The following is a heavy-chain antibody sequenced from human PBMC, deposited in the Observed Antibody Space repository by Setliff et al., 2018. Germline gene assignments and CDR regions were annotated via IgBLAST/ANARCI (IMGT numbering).Heavy chain of an antibody. V-gene: IGHV1-69*13. CDR3: ARDGDNYYDSSGYYLNHAFDI. D-gene: IGHD3-22*01. CDR2: IIPIFGTA. Sequence: ASVKVSCKASGGTFSSYAISWVRQDPGQGLEWMGGIIPIFGTANYAQKFQGRVTITADESTSTAYMELSSLRSEDTAVYYCARDGDNYYDSSGYYLNHAFDIWGQGTTVTGSS. CDR1: GGTFSSYA. J-gene: IGHJ3*02.